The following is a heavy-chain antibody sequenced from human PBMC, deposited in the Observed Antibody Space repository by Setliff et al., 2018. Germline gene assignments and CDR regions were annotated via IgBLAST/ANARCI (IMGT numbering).Heavy chain of an antibody. V-gene: IGHV1-8*02. Sequence: GASVKVSCKASGYTFTSYVINWVRQATGQGLEWMGWMNPNSGNTGYAQNFQGRVTMTRNTSISTAYMELSGLRSDDTAVYYCARGSRSQNWGGRYSWFDPWGQGTLVTVSS. D-gene: IGHD7-27*01. CDR2: MNPNSGNT. J-gene: IGHJ5*02. CDR3: ARGSRSQNWGGRYSWFDP. CDR1: GYTFTSYV.